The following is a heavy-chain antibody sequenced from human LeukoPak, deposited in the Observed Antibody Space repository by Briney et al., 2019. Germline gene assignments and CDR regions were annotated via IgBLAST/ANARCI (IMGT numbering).Heavy chain of an antibody. V-gene: IGHV4-61*02. CDR3: ARGEKGSSSGSINY. J-gene: IGHJ4*02. CDR2: MYTSGST. CDR1: GGSINSGTYC. D-gene: IGHD6-6*01. Sequence: SETLSLTCTVSGGSINSGTYCWSWIRQPAGKGLEWIGRMYTSGSTNYNPSLESRVTISVDTSKNQFSLKLSSVTAADTAVYYCARGEKGSSSGSINYWGQGTLVTVSS.